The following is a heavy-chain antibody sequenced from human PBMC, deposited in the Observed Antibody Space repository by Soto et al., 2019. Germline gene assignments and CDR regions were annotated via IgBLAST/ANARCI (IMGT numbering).Heavy chain of an antibody. D-gene: IGHD3-22*01. Sequence: QLQLQAAGPGLVKPSETLSLTCTVSGGAISSSSYYWGWIRQPPGKGLEWIGSIYYSGSTYYNPSLKNRVNISVDTSKNELCRKLSSVTAADTAVYYCARVIAVAYYYDSSGYYYEWGDFEYRFQGTLVTVSS. CDR1: GGAISSSSYY. CDR2: IYYSGST. V-gene: IGHV4-39*01. J-gene: IGHJ4*02. CDR3: ARVIAVAYYYDSSGYYYEWGDFEY.